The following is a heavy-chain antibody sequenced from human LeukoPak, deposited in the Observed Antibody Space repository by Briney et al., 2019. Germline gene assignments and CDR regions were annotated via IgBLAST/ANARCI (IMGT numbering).Heavy chain of an antibody. J-gene: IGHJ5*02. V-gene: IGHV3-23*01. CDR3: AKTSIAARSRINWFDP. CDR1: GFTFSSYA. CDR2: ISGSGGST. Sequence: GGSLRLSCAASGFTFSSYAMSWVRQAPGKGLEWASAISGSGGSTYYADSVKGRFTISRDNSKNTLYLQMNSLRAEDTAVYYCAKTSIAARSRINWFDPWGQGTLVTVSS. D-gene: IGHD6-6*01.